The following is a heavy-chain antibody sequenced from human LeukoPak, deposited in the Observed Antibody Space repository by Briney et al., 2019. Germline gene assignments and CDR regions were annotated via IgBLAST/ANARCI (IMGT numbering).Heavy chain of an antibody. CDR1: GGSISSGGYY. J-gene: IGHJ4*02. Sequence: PSQTLSLTCTVSGGSISSGGYYWSWIRQHPGKGLEWIGYIYYSGITYYNPSLKSRVTISVDTTKNQFYLKLSSVTAADTAVYYCARTLYDSSGYCDYWGQGTLVTVSS. CDR3: ARTLYDSSGYCDY. V-gene: IGHV4-31*03. D-gene: IGHD3-22*01. CDR2: IYYSGIT.